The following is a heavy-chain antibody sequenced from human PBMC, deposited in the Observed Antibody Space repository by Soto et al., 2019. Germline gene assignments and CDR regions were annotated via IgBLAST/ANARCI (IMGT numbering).Heavy chain of an antibody. V-gene: IGHV1-69*13. CDR1: GGTFSSYA. Sequence: SVKVSCKASGGTFSSYAISWVRQAPGQGLEWMGGIIPIFGTANYAQKFQGRVTITADESTSTAYMELSSLRSEDTAVYYCARVTRDGYNYGGMDVWGQGTTVTVSS. CDR3: ARVTRDGYNYGGMDV. J-gene: IGHJ6*02. CDR2: IIPIFGTA. D-gene: IGHD5-12*01.